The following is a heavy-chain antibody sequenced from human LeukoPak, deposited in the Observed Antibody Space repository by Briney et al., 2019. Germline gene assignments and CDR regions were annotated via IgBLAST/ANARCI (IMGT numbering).Heavy chain of an antibody. D-gene: IGHD6-13*01. V-gene: IGHV4-59*01. J-gene: IGHJ4*02. CDR3: ARGMDIYSSSWYIAV. CDR1: GGSISSYY. CDR2: IYYSGST. Sequence: SETLSLTCTVSGGSISSYYWSWIRQPPGEGLEWIGYIYYSGSTNYNPSLKSRVTISVDTSKNQFSLKLSSVTAADTAVYYCARGMDIYSSSWYIAVWGQGTLVTVSS.